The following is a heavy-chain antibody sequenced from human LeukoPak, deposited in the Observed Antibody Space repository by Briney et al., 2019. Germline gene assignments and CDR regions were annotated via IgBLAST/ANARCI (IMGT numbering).Heavy chain of an antibody. D-gene: IGHD3-3*01. CDR3: ARDRTIFGATSYYMDV. J-gene: IGHJ6*03. Sequence: ASVKVSCKASGYTFTDYCLHWVRQAPGQGLEWMGWINPNSGGTNYAQSFQGRVTMTKDTSINTAYMELSRLRSDDTALYYCARDRTIFGATSYYMDVWGKGTTVTVSS. CDR1: GYTFTDYC. V-gene: IGHV1-2*02. CDR2: INPNSGGT.